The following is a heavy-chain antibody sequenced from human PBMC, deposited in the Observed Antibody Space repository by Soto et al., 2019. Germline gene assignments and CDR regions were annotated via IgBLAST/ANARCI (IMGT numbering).Heavy chain of an antibody. V-gene: IGHV1-3*05. CDR3: ARDPSYYGMDV. Sequence: QVQLVQSGAEEKKPGASVKVSCKASGYTFTSYAMHWVRQAPGQRLEWMGWIHAGNGNTKYSQKLQGRVTITRDTSGSTYYIELSIMTDEDTAVYYCARDPSYYGMDVWGQGTTVTVSS. CDR1: GYTFTSYA. J-gene: IGHJ6*02. CDR2: IHAGNGNT.